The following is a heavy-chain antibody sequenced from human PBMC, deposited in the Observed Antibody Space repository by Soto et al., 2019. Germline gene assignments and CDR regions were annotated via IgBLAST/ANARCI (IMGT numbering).Heavy chain of an antibody. J-gene: IGHJ3*02. V-gene: IGHV3-21*01. Sequence: GSLRRSCAASGFTFSSYSMNWVRQAPGKGLEWVSSISSSSSYIYYADSVKGRFTISRDNAKNSLYLQMNSLRAEDTAVYYCARTGTPNAFDIWGQGTMVTVSS. CDR1: GFTFSSYS. CDR3: ARTGTPNAFDI. D-gene: IGHD1-1*01. CDR2: ISSSSSYI.